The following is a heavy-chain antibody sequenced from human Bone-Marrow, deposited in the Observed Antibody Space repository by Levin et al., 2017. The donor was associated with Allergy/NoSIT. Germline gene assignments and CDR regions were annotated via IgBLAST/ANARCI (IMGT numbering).Heavy chain of an antibody. CDR2: ISGSGGST. Sequence: GGSLRLSCAASGFTFSSYAMSWVRQAPGKGLEWVSAISGSGGSTYYADSVKGRFTISRDNSKNTLYLQMNSLRAEDTAVYYCAKVVVPAAISNYYYGMDVWGQGTTVTVSS. CDR3: AKVVVPAAISNYYYGMDV. CDR1: GFTFSSYA. J-gene: IGHJ6*02. V-gene: IGHV3-23*01. D-gene: IGHD2-2*01.